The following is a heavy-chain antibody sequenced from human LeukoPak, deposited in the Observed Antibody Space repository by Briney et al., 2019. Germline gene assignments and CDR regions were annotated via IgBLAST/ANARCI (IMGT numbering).Heavy chain of an antibody. Sequence: ASVKVSCKASGGTFSSYAISWVRQAPGQGLEWMGGVIPIFGTANYAQKFLGRVTITADESTSTAYMELSSLRSEDTAVYYCARAMVRGVIYWFDPWGQGTLVTVSS. CDR3: ARAMVRGVIYWFDP. J-gene: IGHJ5*02. D-gene: IGHD3-10*01. CDR1: GGTFSSYA. CDR2: VIPIFGTA. V-gene: IGHV1-69*13.